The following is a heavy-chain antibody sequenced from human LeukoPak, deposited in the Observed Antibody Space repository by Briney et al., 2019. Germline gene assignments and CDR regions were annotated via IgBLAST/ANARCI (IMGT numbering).Heavy chain of an antibody. CDR3: ARDSVAVAGTDY. Sequence: PGRSLRLSCAASGFTFSSYGMHWVRQAPAKGLECVAVIWYDVSNYDYADSVKGRFTTSRDNFKNTLYLQMNSLRAEDTAVYYCARDSVAVAGTDYWGQGTLVTVSS. CDR2: IWYDVSNY. V-gene: IGHV3-33*01. D-gene: IGHD6-19*01. J-gene: IGHJ4*02. CDR1: GFTFSSYG.